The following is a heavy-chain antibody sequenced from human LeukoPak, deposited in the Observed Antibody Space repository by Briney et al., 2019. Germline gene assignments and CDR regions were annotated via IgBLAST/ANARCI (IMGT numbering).Heavy chain of an antibody. CDR1: GGSITSGSYY. D-gene: IGHD2-15*01. J-gene: IGHJ5*02. Sequence: SETLSLTCTVSGGSITSGSYYWSWMRQPAGKGLEWVGGSYTSGSTNYNPSLKSRVTISLDTSKNQFSLKLSSVTAADTAVYYCARETRSGGSLLRGNWFDPWGQGTLVTVSS. V-gene: IGHV4-61*02. CDR2: SYTSGST. CDR3: ARETRSGGSLLRGNWFDP.